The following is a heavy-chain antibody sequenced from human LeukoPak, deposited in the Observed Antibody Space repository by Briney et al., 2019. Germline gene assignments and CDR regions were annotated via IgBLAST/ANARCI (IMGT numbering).Heavy chain of an antibody. J-gene: IGHJ4*02. CDR1: GGSISSYY. D-gene: IGHD1-26*01. V-gene: IGHV4-59*01. CDR2: IYYSGST. CDR3: ASQRIVGAFDY. Sequence: PSETLSVTCTVSGGSISSYYWSWIRQPPGKGLEWIGYIYYSGSTNYNPSLKSRVTISVDTSKNQFSLKLSSVTAADTAVYYCASQRIVGAFDYWGQGTLVTVSS.